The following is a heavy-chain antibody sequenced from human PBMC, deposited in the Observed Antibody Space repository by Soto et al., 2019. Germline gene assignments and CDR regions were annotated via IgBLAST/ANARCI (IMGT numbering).Heavy chain of an antibody. V-gene: IGHV4-34*01. CDR1: GGSIRGYY. CDR2: INDNGGT. J-gene: IGHJ6*02. Sequence: PSETLSLTCGVYGGSIRGYYWSWIRQSPGKGLEWIGDINDNGGTNYNPSLKSRVTTSLDTSKKQVSLMVSSVTAADTAVYYCARGRYYETIYYKFYYSALDVWGQGTTVT. D-gene: IGHD3-10*01. CDR3: ARGRYYETIYYKFYYSALDV.